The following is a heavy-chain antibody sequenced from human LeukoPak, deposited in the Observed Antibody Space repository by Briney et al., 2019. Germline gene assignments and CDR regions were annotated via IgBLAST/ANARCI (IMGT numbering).Heavy chain of an antibody. CDR3: ARVEAYCTRTSCHDY. CDR1: GYTFTSYG. J-gene: IGHJ4*01. D-gene: IGHD2-2*01. Sequence: ASVKVSCKASGYTFTSYGISWVRQAPGQGLEWMGWISAYNGNTNYAQKFQGRVTMTRDTSISTAYMELSRLRSDDTAVYYCARVEAYCTRTSCHDYWGLGTLVTVPS. V-gene: IGHV1-18*01. CDR2: ISAYNGNT.